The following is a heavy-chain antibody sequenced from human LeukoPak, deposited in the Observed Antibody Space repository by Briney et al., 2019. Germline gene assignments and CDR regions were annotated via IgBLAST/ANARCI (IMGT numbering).Heavy chain of an antibody. V-gene: IGHV4-59*01. D-gene: IGHD4-23*01. CDR2: IYYSGST. Sequence: SETLSLTCTVSGGSISSYYWSWIRQPPGKGLEWIGYIYYSGSTNYNPSLKSRVTISVDTSKNQFSLKLSSVTAADTAVYYCATSRTDYGGNFDIWGQGTMVTVSS. CDR3: ATSRTDYGGNFDI. J-gene: IGHJ3*02. CDR1: GGSISSYY.